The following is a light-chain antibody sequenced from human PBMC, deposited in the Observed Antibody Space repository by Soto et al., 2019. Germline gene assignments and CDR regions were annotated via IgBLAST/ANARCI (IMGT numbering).Light chain of an antibody. CDR1: QSVSSSF. J-gene: IGKJ1*01. CDR3: QQYGSSGT. Sequence: EIVLTQSPGTLSLSPGERATLSCRASQSVSSSFLAWYQQKPGQAPRLLISGASNRATGIPDRFSGSGSGTDFTLTISRLEPEDFAVYYCQQYGSSGTFGQGTKVDIK. CDR2: GAS. V-gene: IGKV3-20*01.